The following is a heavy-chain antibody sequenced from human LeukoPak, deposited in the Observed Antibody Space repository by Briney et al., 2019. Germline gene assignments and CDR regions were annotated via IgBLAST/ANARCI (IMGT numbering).Heavy chain of an antibody. CDR3: ARNAGGYSSSWYPLALDY. V-gene: IGHV4-59*01. Sequence: KPSETLSLTRTVSGGSISSYYWSWIRQPPGKGLEWIGYIYYSGSTNYNPSLKSRVTISVDTSKNQFSLKLSSVTAADTAVYYCARNAGGYSSSWYPLALDYWGQGTLVTVSS. J-gene: IGHJ4*02. CDR1: GGSISSYY. D-gene: IGHD6-13*01. CDR2: IYYSGST.